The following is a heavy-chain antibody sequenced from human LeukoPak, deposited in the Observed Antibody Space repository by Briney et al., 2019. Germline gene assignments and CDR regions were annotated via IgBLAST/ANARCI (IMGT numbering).Heavy chain of an antibody. CDR2: IGTAGDT. D-gene: IGHD3-22*01. CDR1: GFTFSGYD. V-gene: IGHV3-13*01. Sequence: GGSLRLSCAASGFTFSGYDMHWVRQATGKGLECVSAIGTAGDTYYPGSVKGRFTISRENAKNSMYLQMNSLTAGDTAVYYCVRGRYDSSGYYYYYGMDVWGQGTTVTVSS. CDR3: VRGRYDSSGYYYYYGMDV. J-gene: IGHJ6*02.